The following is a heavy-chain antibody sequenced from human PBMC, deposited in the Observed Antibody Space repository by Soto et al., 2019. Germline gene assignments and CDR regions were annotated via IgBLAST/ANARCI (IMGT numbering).Heavy chain of an antibody. CDR2: INHSGST. CDR3: ARGLGYCSGGSCYVGVWFDP. J-gene: IGHJ5*02. Sequence: QVQLQQWGAGLLKPSETLSLTCAVYGGSFSGYYWSWIRQSPGKGLEWIGEINHSGSTNYNPSLKSRVTISEDTSKNQFSLKLSSVSAADTAVYYCARGLGYCSGGSCYVGVWFDPWGQGTLVTVSS. CDR1: GGSFSGYY. D-gene: IGHD2-15*01. V-gene: IGHV4-34*01.